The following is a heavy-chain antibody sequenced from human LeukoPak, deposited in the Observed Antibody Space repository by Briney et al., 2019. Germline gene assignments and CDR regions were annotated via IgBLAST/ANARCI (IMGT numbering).Heavy chain of an antibody. CDR1: GGTFSSYA. D-gene: IGHD3-22*01. Sequence: GASVKVSCKASGGTFSSYAISWVRQAPGQGLEWMGRIIPILGIANYAQKFQGRVTITADKSTSTAYMELSSLRSEDTAVYYCARDYYYAAHTGLFVAFDIWGQGTMVTVSS. J-gene: IGHJ3*02. CDR3: ARDYYYAAHTGLFVAFDI. CDR2: IIPILGIA. V-gene: IGHV1-69*04.